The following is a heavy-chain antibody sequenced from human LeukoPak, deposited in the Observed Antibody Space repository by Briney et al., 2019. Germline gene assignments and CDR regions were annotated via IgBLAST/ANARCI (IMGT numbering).Heavy chain of an antibody. CDR1: GFTFSSYE. CDR3: ARDTKYGSWSYYTRGPHPSAY. CDR2: ISSSGSTI. V-gene: IGHV3-48*03. Sequence: GGSLRLSCAASGFTFSSYEMNWVRQAPGKGLEWVSYISSSGSTIYYADSVKGRFTISRDNAKNSLYLQMNSLRAEDTAVYYCARDTKYGSWSYYTRGPHPSAYWGQGTLVTVSS. D-gene: IGHD3-10*01. J-gene: IGHJ4*02.